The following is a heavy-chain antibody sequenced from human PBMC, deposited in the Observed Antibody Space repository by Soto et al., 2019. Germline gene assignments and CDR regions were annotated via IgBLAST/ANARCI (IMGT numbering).Heavy chain of an antibody. D-gene: IGHD4-17*01. CDR3: ASHYGDNGWFDP. CDR1: GFTFSAYN. V-gene: IGHV3-21*06. Sequence: EVQLVESGGGLVKPGGSLRLSCAASGFTFSAYNMNWVRQPPGKGLDWVSSITSSSSSIYYADSLKGRFTISRDNAKNSLYLQMNSLSAEDTAVYYCASHYGDNGWFDPWGQGTLVTVSS. CDR2: ITSSSSSI. J-gene: IGHJ5*02.